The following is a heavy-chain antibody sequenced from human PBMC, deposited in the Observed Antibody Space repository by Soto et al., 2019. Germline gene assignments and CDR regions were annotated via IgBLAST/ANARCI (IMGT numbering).Heavy chain of an antibody. D-gene: IGHD6-13*01. Sequence: PSETLSLTCAVSGGSISSGGYSWSWIRQPPGKGLEWIGYIYHSGSTYYNPSLKSRVTISVDRSKNQFSLKLSSVTAADTAVYYCARGIAAAGNAHDYWGQGTLVTVSS. CDR1: GGSISSGGYS. CDR2: IYHSGST. CDR3: ARGIAAAGNAHDY. V-gene: IGHV4-30-2*01. J-gene: IGHJ4*02.